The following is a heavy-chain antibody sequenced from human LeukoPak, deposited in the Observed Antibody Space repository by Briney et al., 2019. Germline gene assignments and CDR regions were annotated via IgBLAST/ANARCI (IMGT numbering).Heavy chain of an antibody. D-gene: IGHD1-14*01. J-gene: IGHJ4*02. CDR2: IYHSGST. CDR1: GGSISSGGYS. CDR3: ARVAEGVFDY. V-gene: IGHV4-30-2*01. Sequence: KPSETLSLTCAVSGGSISSGGYSWSWIRQPPGKGLGWIGYIYHSGSTYYNPSLKSRVTISVDRSKNQFSLKLSSVTAADTAVYYCARVAEGVFDYWGQGTLVTVSS.